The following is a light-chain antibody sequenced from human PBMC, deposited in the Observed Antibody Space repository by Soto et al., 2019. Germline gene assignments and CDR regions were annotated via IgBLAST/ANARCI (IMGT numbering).Light chain of an antibody. Sequence: QSALTQPASVSGSPGQSITISCTGTSSDIGGYNYVSWYQQHPGKAPKLMIYEVTHRPSGVSNRFSGSKSGNTASLTIFGLQAEDEADYYCSSYTSGSTLVFGGGTKLTVL. J-gene: IGLJ2*01. CDR2: EVT. CDR3: SSYTSGSTLV. V-gene: IGLV2-14*01. CDR1: SSDIGGYNY.